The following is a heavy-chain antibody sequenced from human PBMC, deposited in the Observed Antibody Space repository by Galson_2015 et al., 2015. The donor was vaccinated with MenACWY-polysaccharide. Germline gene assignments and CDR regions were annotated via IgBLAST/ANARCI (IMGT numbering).Heavy chain of an antibody. V-gene: IGHV4-61*02. CDR2: IYTSGST. CDR3: ARDREGWFDP. Sequence: TLSLTCTVSGGSISSGSYYWSWIRQPAGKGLEWIGRIYTSGSTNYNPSLKSRVTISVDTSKNQFSLKLSSVTAADTAVYYCARDREGWFDPWGQGTLVTVSS. CDR1: GGSISSGSYY. J-gene: IGHJ5*02.